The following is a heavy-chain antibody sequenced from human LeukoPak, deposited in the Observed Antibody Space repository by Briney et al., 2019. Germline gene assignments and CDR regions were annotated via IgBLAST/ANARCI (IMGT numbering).Heavy chain of an antibody. CDR1: GFTFSNAW. Sequence: GGSLRLSCAASGFTFSNAWMSWVRQAPGKGLEWVGRIKSKTDGGTTDYAAPVKGRFTISRDDSKNTLYLQMNSLGAEDTALYYCAKVYSSSWYLFDYWGQGTLVTVSS. CDR3: AKVYSSSWYLFDY. CDR2: IKSKTDGGTT. J-gene: IGHJ4*02. D-gene: IGHD6-13*01. V-gene: IGHV3-15*01.